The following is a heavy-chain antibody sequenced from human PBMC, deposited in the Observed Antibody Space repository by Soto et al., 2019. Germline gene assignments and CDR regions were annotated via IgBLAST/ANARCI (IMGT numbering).Heavy chain of an antibody. CDR1: GFTFKDYA. CDR2: ISWNSVSI. CDR3: AKGDFDILTGLDY. V-gene: IGHV3-9*01. J-gene: IGHJ4*02. D-gene: IGHD3-9*01. Sequence: GGSLRLSCAGSGFTFKDYAMHWVRQAPGKGLEWVAGISWNSVSIGYADSVKGRFTISRGDAKNSLYLQMNSLRTEDTALYYCAKGDFDILTGLDYWGRGTLVTVSS.